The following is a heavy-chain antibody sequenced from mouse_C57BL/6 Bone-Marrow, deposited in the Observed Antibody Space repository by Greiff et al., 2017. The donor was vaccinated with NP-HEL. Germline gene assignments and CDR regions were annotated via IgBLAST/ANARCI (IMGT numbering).Heavy chain of an antibody. Sequence: VQLQQSGPELVKPGASVKISCKASGYSFTDYNMNWVKQSNGKSLEWIGVINPNYGTTSYNQKFKGKATLTVDQSSSTAYMQLNSLTSEDSAVYYSARRGYGSGYWYFEVWGTGTTVTVSS. V-gene: IGHV1-39*01. CDR3: ARRGYGSGYWYFEV. D-gene: IGHD1-1*01. CDR2: INPNYGTT. J-gene: IGHJ1*03. CDR1: GYSFTDYN.